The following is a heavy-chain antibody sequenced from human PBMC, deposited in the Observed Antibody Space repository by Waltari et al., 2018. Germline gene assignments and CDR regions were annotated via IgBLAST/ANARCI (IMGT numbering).Heavy chain of an antibody. CDR3: AKNREVEPSRKSFFDY. CDR1: GGSISSGSYY. CDR2: IYTSGST. D-gene: IGHD2-2*01. V-gene: IGHV4-61*02. Sequence: QVQLQESGPGLVKPSQTLSLTCTVSGGSISSGSYYWSWIRQPAGKGLEWIGRIYTSGSTNYNPSLKSRVTISVDTSKNQFSLRLNSVTAADTAVYYCAKNREVEPSRKSFFDYWGQGTLVTVSS. J-gene: IGHJ4*02.